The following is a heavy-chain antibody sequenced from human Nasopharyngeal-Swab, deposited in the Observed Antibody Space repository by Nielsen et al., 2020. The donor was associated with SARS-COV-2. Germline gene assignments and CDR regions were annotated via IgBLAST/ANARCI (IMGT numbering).Heavy chain of an antibody. V-gene: IGHV3-74*01. CDR2: ISPDGGRS. D-gene: IGHD5-18*01. CDR3: VTYSVDTTMFEY. J-gene: IGHJ4*02. Sequence: GESLKISCTASGFNFRTYHMHWVRQAPGKGLVWVSNISPDGGRSDYADSVRGRFTISRDNAKHMVYLQMTSLRADDTAVYYCVTYSVDTTMFEYWGQGTLVTVSS. CDR1: GFNFRTYH.